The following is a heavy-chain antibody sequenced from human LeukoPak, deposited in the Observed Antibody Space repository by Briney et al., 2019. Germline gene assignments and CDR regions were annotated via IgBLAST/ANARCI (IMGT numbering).Heavy chain of an antibody. J-gene: IGHJ4*02. CDR1: GFTFSSYT. CDR2: ITTSDGNT. V-gene: IGHV3-23*01. Sequence: GGSLRLSCAASGFTFSSYTMSWVRQAPGKGLEWVSTITTSDGNTYYADSVKGRFTVSRDNSKNTLFLQMNSLRAEDTAVYYCAKDGGLWVSAHWGNSWGRGTLVTVSS. CDR3: AKDGGLWVSAHWGNS. D-gene: IGHD3-16*01.